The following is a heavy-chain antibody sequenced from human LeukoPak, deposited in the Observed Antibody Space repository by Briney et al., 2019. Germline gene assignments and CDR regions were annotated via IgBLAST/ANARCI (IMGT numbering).Heavy chain of an antibody. CDR2: ISDSGGRT. D-gene: IGHD3-10*01. J-gene: IGHJ4*02. V-gene: IGHV3-23*01. Sequence: PGGSLRLSCAVSGITLSNYGMSWVRQAPGKGLEWVAGISDSGGRTNYADSVKGRFTISRDNSKNTLYLQMNSLRAEDTAVYYCARDRGYGSGSNDYWGQGTLVTVSS. CDR3: ARDRGYGSGSNDY. CDR1: GITLSNYG.